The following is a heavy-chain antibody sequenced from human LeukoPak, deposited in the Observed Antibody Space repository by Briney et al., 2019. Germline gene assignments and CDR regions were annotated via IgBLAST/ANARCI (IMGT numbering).Heavy chain of an antibody. V-gene: IGHV3-30*03. Sequence: PGGSLRLSCAASGFTFSSYGMHWVRQAPGKGLEWVAVISYDGSNKYYADSVKGRFTISRDNSKNTLYLQMNSLRAEDTAVYYCASTEKGYCSGGSCSLAYWGQGTLVTVSS. CDR3: ASTEKGYCSGGSCSLAY. J-gene: IGHJ4*02. D-gene: IGHD2-15*01. CDR1: GFTFSSYG. CDR2: ISYDGSNK.